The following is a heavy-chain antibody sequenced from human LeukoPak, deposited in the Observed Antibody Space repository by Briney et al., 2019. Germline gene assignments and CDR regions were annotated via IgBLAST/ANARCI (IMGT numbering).Heavy chain of an antibody. D-gene: IGHD1-26*01. Sequence: QPGGSLRLSCAASGFRFNNYAMHWVRQAPGKGLEWVAFIRHDGSNKYYSDSVKGRFTISRDNSKNTPFVQKNSPRTETKCVYDVGKDRVGTFDYGGQGTLVPVSS. CDR2: IRHDGSNK. CDR3: GKDRVGTFDY. CDR1: GFRFNNYA. V-gene: IGHV3-30*02. J-gene: IGHJ4*02.